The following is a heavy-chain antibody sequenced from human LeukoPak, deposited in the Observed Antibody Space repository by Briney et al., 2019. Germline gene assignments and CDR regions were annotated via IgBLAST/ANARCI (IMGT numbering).Heavy chain of an antibody. V-gene: IGHV3-30-3*01. CDR2: ISYDGSNK. J-gene: IGHJ4*02. CDR1: GFTFNSYA. CDR3: ARGGATVTTHLGY. Sequence: GRSLRLSSAASGFTFNSYAMHWVRQAPGKGLEWVAVISYDGSNKYYADSVKGRFTISRDNSKNTLYLQMNSLRAEDTAVYHCARGGATVTTHLGYWGQGTLVTVSS. D-gene: IGHD4-17*01.